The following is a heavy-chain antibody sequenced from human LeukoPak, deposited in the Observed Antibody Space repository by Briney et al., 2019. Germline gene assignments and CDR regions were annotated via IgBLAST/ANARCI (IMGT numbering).Heavy chain of an antibody. CDR3: VKAASGGWYDTNFDY. V-gene: IGHV3-23*05. CDR1: GFNFNSYT. Sequence: GGSLRLSCAASGFNFNSYTMNWVRQAPGKGLQWVANILASGSPTYYADSVKGRFTISRDNSKNTLYMYMNSLRAEDAAVYYCVKAASGGWYDTNFDYWGQGTLVTVSS. CDR2: ILASGSPT. D-gene: IGHD6-19*01. J-gene: IGHJ4*02.